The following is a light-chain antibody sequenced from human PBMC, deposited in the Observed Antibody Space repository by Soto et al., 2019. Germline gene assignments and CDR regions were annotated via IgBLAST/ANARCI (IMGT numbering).Light chain of an antibody. V-gene: IGKV2-28*01. Sequence: EIVLTQSPLSLSVSPGEPASISCRSSQSLTHSSGYNYLDWYLLKPGQPPQLLIYLGSNRGSGVPDRFSGSGSGTDYTLTISRVETEEAGVYFCMQPLQTLITFGQGTRLEIQ. J-gene: IGKJ5*01. CDR3: MQPLQTLIT. CDR2: LGS. CDR1: QSLTHSSGYNY.